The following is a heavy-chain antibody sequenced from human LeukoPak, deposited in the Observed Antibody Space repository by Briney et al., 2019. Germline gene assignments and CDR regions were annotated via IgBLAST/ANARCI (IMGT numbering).Heavy chain of an antibody. J-gene: IGHJ4*02. CDR2: IIPIFGTA. V-gene: IGHV1-69*01. Sequence: AASVNVSFKASGGTFSSYAISWVRQAPGQGLEWMGGIIPIFGTANYAQKFQGRVTITADESTSTAYMELSSLRSEDTAVYYCAKLEAGRYSSSWYKLDYWGQGTLVTVSS. D-gene: IGHD6-13*01. CDR3: AKLEAGRYSSSWYKLDY. CDR1: GGTFSSYA.